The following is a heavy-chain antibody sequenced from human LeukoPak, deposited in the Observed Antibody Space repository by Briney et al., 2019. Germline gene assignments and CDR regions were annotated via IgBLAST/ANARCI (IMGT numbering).Heavy chain of an antibody. V-gene: IGHV4-59*01. CDR2: IYYSGST. J-gene: IGHJ3*02. D-gene: IGHD6-13*01. Sequence: KSSETLSLTCTVSGGSITSYYWSWIRQPPGKGLEWIAYIYYSGSTNYNPSLKSRVFISVDTSKNQFSLRLSSVTAADTAVYYCARLAAADAFDIWGQGTMVTVSS. CDR1: GGSITSYY. CDR3: ARLAAADAFDI.